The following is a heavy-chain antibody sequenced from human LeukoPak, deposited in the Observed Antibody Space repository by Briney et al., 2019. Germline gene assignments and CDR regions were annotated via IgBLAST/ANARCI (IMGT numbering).Heavy chain of an antibody. CDR1: GGSISSYY. Sequence: PSESLSLTCTVSGGSISSYYWSWIRQPPGKGLEWIGYIYYSGSTNYNPSLKSRVTISVDTSKNQFSLKLSSVTAADTAVYYCARAQGVVAATLFDYWGQGTLVTVSS. CDR2: IYYSGST. CDR3: ARAQGVVAATLFDY. D-gene: IGHD2-15*01. V-gene: IGHV4-59*01. J-gene: IGHJ4*02.